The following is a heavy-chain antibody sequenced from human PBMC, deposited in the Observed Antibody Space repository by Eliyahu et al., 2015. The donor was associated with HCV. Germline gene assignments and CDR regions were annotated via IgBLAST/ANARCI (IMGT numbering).Heavy chain of an antibody. CDR3: ARANYYNGLDV. Sequence: EVQLVESGGGLVQPGGSLTLSCAVSGFTFSSFWMHWVRQGPGKGLVWVSCINTDGGSTYYADSVKGRFTISRDNAKNTLYLQMNSLRAEDTAVYYCARANYYNGLDVWGQGTTVSVSS. V-gene: IGHV3-74*02. CDR2: INTDGGST. J-gene: IGHJ6*02. CDR1: GFTFSSFW.